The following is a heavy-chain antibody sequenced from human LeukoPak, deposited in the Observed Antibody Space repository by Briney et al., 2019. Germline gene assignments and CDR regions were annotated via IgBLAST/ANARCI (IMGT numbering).Heavy chain of an antibody. J-gene: IGHJ5*02. CDR2: INWNGGST. CDR3: ARDRGYCSGGSCYDWFDP. D-gene: IGHD2-15*01. Sequence: PGGSLRLSCAASEFTFDDYGMSWVRQAPGKGLEWVSGINWNGGSTGYADSVKGRFTISRDNAKNSLYLQMNSLRAEDTALYHCARDRGYCSGGSCYDWFDPWGQGTLVTVSS. CDR1: EFTFDDYG. V-gene: IGHV3-20*01.